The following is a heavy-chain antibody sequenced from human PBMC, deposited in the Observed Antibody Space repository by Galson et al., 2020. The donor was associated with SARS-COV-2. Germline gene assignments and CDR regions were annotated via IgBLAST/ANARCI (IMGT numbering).Heavy chain of an antibody. J-gene: IGHJ3*02. Sequence: SETLSLTCTVSGYSISSGYYWGWIRQPPGKGLEWIGSIYHSGSTYYNPSLKSRVTISVDTSKNQFSLKLSSVTAADTAVYYCARSGVGSGSYYILHDAFDIWGQGTMVTVSS. CDR2: IYHSGST. D-gene: IGHD3-10*01. V-gene: IGHV4-38-2*02. CDR1: GYSISSGYY. CDR3: ARSGVGSGSYYILHDAFDI.